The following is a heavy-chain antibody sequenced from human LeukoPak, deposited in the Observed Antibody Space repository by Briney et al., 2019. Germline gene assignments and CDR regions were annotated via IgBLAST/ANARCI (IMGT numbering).Heavy chain of an antibody. CDR2: ISYDGGKT. CDR3: ARGFNDFWSGSQLEY. CDR1: GFIFGGYA. V-gene: IGHV3-30-3*01. D-gene: IGHD3-3*01. Sequence: GGSLRLSCAASGFIFGGYAMPWVRQAPGKGLQWLAVISYDGGKTYYADSVEGRFTISRDNSKSTVYLEINSLRSEDTAIYYCARGFNDFWSGSQLEYWGQGTLVTVSS. J-gene: IGHJ4*02.